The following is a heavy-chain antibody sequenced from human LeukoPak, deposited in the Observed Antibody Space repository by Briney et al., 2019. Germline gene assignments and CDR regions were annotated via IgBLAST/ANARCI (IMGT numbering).Heavy chain of an antibody. V-gene: IGHV3-23*01. Sequence: PGGSLRLSCAASGFTFSSYAMSWVRQAPGKGLEWVSAISGSGGSTYYADSVKRRFTISRDNSKNTLYLQMNSLRAEDTAVYYCAKDLYAVYWFDPWGQGTLVTVSS. CDR3: AKDLYAVYWFDP. D-gene: IGHD6-19*01. J-gene: IGHJ5*02. CDR1: GFTFSSYA. CDR2: ISGSGGST.